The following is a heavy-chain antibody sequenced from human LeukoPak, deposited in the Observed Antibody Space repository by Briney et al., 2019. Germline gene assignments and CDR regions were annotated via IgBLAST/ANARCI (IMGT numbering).Heavy chain of an antibody. D-gene: IGHD5-12*01. CDR2: IYTSGSS. J-gene: IGHJ6*03. CDR3: ARGVTEIVATIYYYYYMDV. Sequence: SETLSLTCTVSGGSIRSYYWSWIRQPAGKGLEWIGRIYTSGSSNYNPSLKSRVTMSVDTSKNQFSLKLSSVTAADTAVYYCARGVTEIVATIYYYYYMDVWGKGTTVTISS. V-gene: IGHV4-4*07. CDR1: GGSIRSYY.